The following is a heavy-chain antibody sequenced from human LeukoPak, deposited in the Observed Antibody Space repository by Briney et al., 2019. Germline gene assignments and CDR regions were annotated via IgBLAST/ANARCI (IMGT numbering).Heavy chain of an antibody. CDR2: IYYSGST. D-gene: IGHD3-10*01. CDR1: GGSISSYY. J-gene: IGHJ4*02. CDR3: ARVVRGVVDY. Sequence: SETLSLTCTVSGGSISSYYWSWIRQPPGKGLEWIGYIYYSGSTNYNPSLKSRVTISVDTSKNQFSLKLSSVTAADTAVYYCARVVRGVVDYWGQGTLVTVSS. V-gene: IGHV4-59*01.